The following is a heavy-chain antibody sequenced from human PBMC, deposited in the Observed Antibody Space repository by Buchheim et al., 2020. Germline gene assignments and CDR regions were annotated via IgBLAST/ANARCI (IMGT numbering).Heavy chain of an antibody. CDR3: ARDGGAYCGGDCYA. D-gene: IGHD2-21*01. CDR2: MFSGSGT. J-gene: IGHJ4*02. V-gene: IGHV3-66*02. Sequence: EVQLVESGGGLVQPGGSLRLSCAASGFTVSTNYMSWVRQAPGKGLEWVSLMFSGSGTYYADSVKGRFTMSRDNSKNTVYLPLNSLRPEDTAVYYCARDGGAYCGGDCYAWGQGT. CDR1: GFTVSTNY.